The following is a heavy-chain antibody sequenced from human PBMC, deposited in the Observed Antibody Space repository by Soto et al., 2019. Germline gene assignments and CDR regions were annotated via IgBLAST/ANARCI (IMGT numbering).Heavy chain of an antibody. Sequence: SLILSCSASGFTFSEYSMHWVRQAPGKGLQXGSTISSEGEITYYADSVKCRFTIFRDNSKNTLYRQMNSLRPEETAVYYYVKVSTFYDIWTDYYSPTFFDRSCQGALVTLYS. D-gene: IGHD3-9*01. J-gene: IGHJ5*02. CDR1: GFTFSEYS. CDR3: VKVSTFYDIWTDYYSPTFFDR. V-gene: IGHV3-64D*06. CDR2: ISSEGEIT.